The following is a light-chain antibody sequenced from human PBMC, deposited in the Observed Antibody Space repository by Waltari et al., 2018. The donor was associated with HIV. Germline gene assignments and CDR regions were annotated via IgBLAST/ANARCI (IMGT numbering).Light chain of an antibody. CDR2: EVS. Sequence: QSALTQPASVSGSPGQSITISCTGATSDVGTYEFVSWYQQHPGKAPKLIIFEVSEWPSGVSDRFSGSKSGNTASLTISGLQADDEADYYCCSFAASNTLLFGGGTRLTVL. CDR3: CSFAASNTLL. J-gene: IGLJ2*01. V-gene: IGLV2-23*02. CDR1: TSDVGTYEF.